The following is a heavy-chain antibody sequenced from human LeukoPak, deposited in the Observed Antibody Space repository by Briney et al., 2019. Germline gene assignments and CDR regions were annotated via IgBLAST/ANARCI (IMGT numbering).Heavy chain of an antibody. CDR1: GGSISSGGYY. V-gene: IGHV4-31*03. CDR2: IYYSGST. CDR3: ARVRAGYSSSWTAFDY. Sequence: SETLSLTCTVSGGSISSGGYYWSWIRQHPGKGPEWIGYIYYSGSTYYNPSLKSRVTISVDTSKNQFSLKLSSVTAAGTAVYYCARVRAGYSSSWTAFDYWGQGTLVTVSS. D-gene: IGHD6-13*01. J-gene: IGHJ4*02.